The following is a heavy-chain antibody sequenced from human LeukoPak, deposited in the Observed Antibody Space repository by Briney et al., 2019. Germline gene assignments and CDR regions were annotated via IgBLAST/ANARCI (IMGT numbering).Heavy chain of an antibody. V-gene: IGHV1-18*01. CDR3: ARDQYDYVWDSHRPYFDY. D-gene: IGHD3-16*01. Sequence: ASVKVSCKASGYTFSSYGISWVRQAPGQGLEWMPWFTVYNGNTKYAQRFQGRVTMTTDTSTSTAYMELRSPKSDDTAVYYCARDQYDYVWDSHRPYFDYWGQGTLDTVSS. CDR1: GYTFSSYG. J-gene: IGHJ4*02. CDR2: FTVYNGNT.